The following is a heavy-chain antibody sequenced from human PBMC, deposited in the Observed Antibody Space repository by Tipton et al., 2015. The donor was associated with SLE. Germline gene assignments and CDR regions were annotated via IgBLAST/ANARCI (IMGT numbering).Heavy chain of an antibody. Sequence: RSLRLSCAASGFTFRNYDMNWVRQAPGKGLEWVAILAHDGDNEYYADSLKGRFSISRDNSKNTLYLQMNGLRPEDTAVYYCARDWGGLDVWGLGTMVTVSS. CDR3: ARDWGGLDV. V-gene: IGHV3-30*03. J-gene: IGHJ3*01. CDR1: GFTFRNYD. D-gene: IGHD2-21*01. CDR2: LAHDGDNE.